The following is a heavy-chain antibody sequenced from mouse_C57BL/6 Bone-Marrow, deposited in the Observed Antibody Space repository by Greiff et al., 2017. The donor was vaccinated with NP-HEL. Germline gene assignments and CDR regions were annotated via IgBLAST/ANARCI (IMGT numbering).Heavy chain of an antibody. CDR2: IYPENGDP. D-gene: IGHD4-1*01. CDR3: TFLGNYYAMDY. J-gene: IGHJ4*01. Sequence: VQLKESGAELVRPGASVKLSCKASGYTFTSYGISWVKQRPGQGLEWIGEIYPENGDPEYASKFQGKATITADTSSNTAYLQLSSLTSEDTAVYYCTFLGNYYAMDYWGQGTSVTVSS. V-gene: IGHV14-4*01. CDR1: GYTFTSYG.